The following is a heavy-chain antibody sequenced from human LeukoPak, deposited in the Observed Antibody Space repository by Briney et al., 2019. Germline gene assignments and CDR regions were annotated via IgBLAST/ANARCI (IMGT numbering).Heavy chain of an antibody. CDR2: IYYSGST. CDR3: ARVGYSGYDPLFDY. V-gene: IGHV4-31*03. D-gene: IGHD5-12*01. Sequence: SETLSLACSVSGGSISSGSYYWSWIRQHPGKGLEWIGYIYYSGSTYYNPSLKSRVTISVDTSKNQFSLKLSSVTAADTAVYYSARVGYSGYDPLFDYWGQGTLVTVSS. J-gene: IGHJ4*02. CDR1: GGSISSGSYY.